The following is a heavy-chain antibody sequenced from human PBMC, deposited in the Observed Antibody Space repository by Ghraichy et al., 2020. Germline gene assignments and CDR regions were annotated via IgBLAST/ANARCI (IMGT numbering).Heavy chain of an antibody. CDR2: ISSSSSYI. D-gene: IGHD2-15*01. Sequence: GGSLRLSCAASGFTFSSYSMNWVRQAPGKGLEWVSSISSSSSYIYYADSVKGRFTISRDNAKNSLYLQMNSLRAEDTAVYYCARDPEHGLVEGTFDYWGQGTLVTVSS. CDR3: ARDPEHGLVEGTFDY. CDR1: GFTFSSYS. V-gene: IGHV3-21*01. J-gene: IGHJ4*02.